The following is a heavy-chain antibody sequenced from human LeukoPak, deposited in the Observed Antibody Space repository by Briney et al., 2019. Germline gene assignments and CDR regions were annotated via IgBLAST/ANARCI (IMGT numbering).Heavy chain of an antibody. CDR3: AKDRQGSYFDY. Sequence: PGGSLRLSCATSGLAVSTSVIYWFRQAPGKGLEWVSGVSGSGFSTYYADSVKGRFTISRDNSKNTLYLQMNSLRAEDTAVYYCAKDRQGSYFDYWGQGTLVTVSS. CDR1: GLAVSTSV. CDR2: VSGSGFST. V-gene: IGHV3-23*01. J-gene: IGHJ4*02. D-gene: IGHD2-15*01.